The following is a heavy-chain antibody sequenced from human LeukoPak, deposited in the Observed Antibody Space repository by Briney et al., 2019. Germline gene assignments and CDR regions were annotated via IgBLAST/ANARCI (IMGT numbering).Heavy chain of an antibody. CDR3: ARVLFLWAVTRPGY. V-gene: IGHV3-30-3*01. CDR1: GFTFSSYA. J-gene: IGHJ4*02. Sequence: GGSLRLSCAASGFTFSSYAMHWVRQAPGKGLEWVAVISYDGSNKYYADSVKGRFTISRDNSKNTLYLQMNSLRAEDTAVYYCARVLFLWAVTRPGYWGQGTLVTVSS. D-gene: IGHD4-11*01. CDR2: ISYDGSNK.